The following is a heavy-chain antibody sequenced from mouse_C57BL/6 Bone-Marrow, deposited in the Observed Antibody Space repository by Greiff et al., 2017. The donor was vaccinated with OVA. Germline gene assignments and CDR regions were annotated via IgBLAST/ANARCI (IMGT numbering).Heavy chain of an antibody. Sequence: EVKLVESGGGLVQPGGSLKLSCAASGFTFSDYYMYWVRQTPEKRLEWVAYISNGGGSTFYPDTVKGRFTISRDNAKNTLYLQMSRLKSEDTAMYYCARHGHYCDYWGQGTTLTVSS. CDR2: ISNGGGST. CDR3: ARHGHYCDY. V-gene: IGHV5-12*01. J-gene: IGHJ2*01. CDR1: GFTFSDYY.